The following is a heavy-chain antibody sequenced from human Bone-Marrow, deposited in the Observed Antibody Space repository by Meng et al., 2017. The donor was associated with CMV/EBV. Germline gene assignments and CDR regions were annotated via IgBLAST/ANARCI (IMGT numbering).Heavy chain of an antibody. V-gene: IGHV3-74*01. CDR3: ARAPCRVGVCYMYGYYYGMDV. CDR1: GFTFSNYW. J-gene: IGHJ6*02. Sequence: GGSLRLSCAASGFTFSNYWMHWVRQAPGKGLVWVSRINSDGSSTSYADSVKGRFTISRDNSKNTLYLQMNSLRAEDTAVYYWARAPCRVGVCYMYGYYYGMDVWGQGTTVTVSS. D-gene: IGHD2-8*01. CDR2: INSDGSST.